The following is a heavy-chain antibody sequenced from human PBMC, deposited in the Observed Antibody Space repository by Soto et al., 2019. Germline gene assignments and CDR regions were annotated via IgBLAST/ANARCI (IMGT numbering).Heavy chain of an antibody. CDR3: TKYSGSASTPAA. V-gene: IGHV3-73*02. Sequence: EVQLVESGGGLVQPGGSLKLSCAASGFTFSGSAMHWVRQASGKGLEWVGRIGWKGDNYATTYGASVKGRFTISRDDSKSTAYLQMNSLNTEDTAVYYCTKYSGSASTPAALGHGTLVTVSS. CDR1: GFTFSGSA. J-gene: IGHJ5*01. D-gene: IGHD1-26*01. CDR2: IGWKGDNYAT.